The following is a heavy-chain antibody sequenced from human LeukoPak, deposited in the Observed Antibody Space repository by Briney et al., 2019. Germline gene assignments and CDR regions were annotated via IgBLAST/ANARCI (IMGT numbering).Heavy chain of an antibody. CDR1: GYTFIGYY. V-gene: IGHV1-2*02. J-gene: IGHJ4*02. D-gene: IGHD5-24*01. CDR2: INPNSGGT. CDR3: ASRRDGYNSLDY. Sequence: ASVKVSCKASGYTFIGYYMHWVRQAPGQGLEWMGWINPNSGGTNYAQKLQGRVTMTTDTSTSTAYMELRSLRSDDTAVYYCASRRDGYNSLDYWGQGTLVTVSS.